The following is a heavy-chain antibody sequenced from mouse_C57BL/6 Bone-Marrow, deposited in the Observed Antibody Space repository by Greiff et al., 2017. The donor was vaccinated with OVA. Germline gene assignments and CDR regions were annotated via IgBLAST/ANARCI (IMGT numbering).Heavy chain of an antibody. V-gene: IGHV5-17*01. CDR1: GFTFSDYG. CDR3: AVDGYPYY. J-gene: IGHJ2*01. Sequence: EVQLVESGGGLVKPGGSLKLSCAASGFTFSDYGMHWVRQAPEKGLEWVAYISSGSSTIYYADTVTGRFTISRAHAKNTLFLQRTSLRSEDTAMYNCAVDGYPYYRGQGTTLTVSS. D-gene: IGHD2-3*01. CDR2: ISSGSSTI.